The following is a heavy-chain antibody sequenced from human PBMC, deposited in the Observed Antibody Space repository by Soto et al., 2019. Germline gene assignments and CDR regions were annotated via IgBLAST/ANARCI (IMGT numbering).Heavy chain of an antibody. D-gene: IGHD2-2*01. CDR1: GYSFTSYW. CDR3: ARHGWVVPAAISRIGYYYYMDV. CDR2: IYPGDSDT. Sequence: GESLKISCKGSGYSFTSYWIGWVRQMPGKGLEWMGIIYPGDSDTRYSPSFQGQVTISADKSISTAYLQWSSLKASDTAMYYCARHGWVVPAAISRIGYYYYMDVWGKGTTVTVSS. J-gene: IGHJ6*03. V-gene: IGHV5-51*01.